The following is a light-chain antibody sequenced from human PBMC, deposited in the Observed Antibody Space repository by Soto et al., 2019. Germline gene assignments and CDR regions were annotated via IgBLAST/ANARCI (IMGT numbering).Light chain of an antibody. Sequence: IVMTQSPATLSVSPGERATLSCRASQSVSSYLAWYQQKPGQAPRLLIYGASTRATGIPARFSGSGSGTEFILTISSLQSEDFAVYYCQQYSKWPLTFGGGTKVDIK. CDR3: QQYSKWPLT. CDR2: GAS. CDR1: QSVSSY. V-gene: IGKV3-15*01. J-gene: IGKJ4*01.